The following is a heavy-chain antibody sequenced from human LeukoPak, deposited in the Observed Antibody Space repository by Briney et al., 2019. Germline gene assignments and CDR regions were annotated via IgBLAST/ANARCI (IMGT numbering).Heavy chain of an antibody. Sequence: PGGSLRLSCAASGFTFSYYSMNWIRQAPGKGLEWVSFISTTSSKIYYADSVKGRFTISRDNAKNSLYLQMNSLRAEDSAVYYCVREDILLVPAGNSGLPEYWGQGTLVTVSS. CDR2: ISTTSSKI. V-gene: IGHV3-21*01. CDR3: VREDILLVPAGNSGLPEY. CDR1: GFTFSYYS. J-gene: IGHJ4*02. D-gene: IGHD2-2*01.